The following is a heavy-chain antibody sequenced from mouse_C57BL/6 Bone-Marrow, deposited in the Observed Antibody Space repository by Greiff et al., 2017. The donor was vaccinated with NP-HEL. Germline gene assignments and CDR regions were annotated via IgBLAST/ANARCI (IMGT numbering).Heavy chain of an antibody. V-gene: IGHV1-19*01. J-gene: IGHJ4*01. CDR2: INPYNGGT. Sequence: EVQLQQSGPVLVKPGASVKMSCKASGYKFTDYYMNWVKQSHGKSLEWIGVINPYNGGTSYNQKFKGKATLTVDKSSSTAYMELNSLTSEDSAVYYCAFYYYGSSLYAMDYWGQGTSVTVSS. D-gene: IGHD1-1*01. CDR3: AFYYYGSSLYAMDY. CDR1: GYKFTDYY.